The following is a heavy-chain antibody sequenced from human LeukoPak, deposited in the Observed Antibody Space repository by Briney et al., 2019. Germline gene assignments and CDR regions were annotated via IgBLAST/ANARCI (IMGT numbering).Heavy chain of an antibody. J-gene: IGHJ5*02. CDR2: IYYSGST. V-gene: IGHV4-39*07. CDR1: GGSISSSSYY. Sequence: SEALSLTCTVSGGSISSSSYYWGWIRQPPGKGLEWIGSIYYSGSTYYNPSLKSRVTISVDTSKDQFSLKLSSVTAADTAVYYCARGRYCSGGSCYAAEWFDPWDQGTLVTVSS. CDR3: ARGRYCSGGSCYAAEWFDP. D-gene: IGHD2-15*01.